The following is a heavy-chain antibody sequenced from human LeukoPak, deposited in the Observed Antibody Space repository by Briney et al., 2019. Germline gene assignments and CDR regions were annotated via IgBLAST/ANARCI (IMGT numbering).Heavy chain of an antibody. D-gene: IGHD3-3*01. CDR1: GFTFGDYA. CDR3: TREPNYDFWSAPGAFDI. CDR2: ISNKGLGGTT. J-gene: IGHJ3*02. Sequence: GGSLRLSCTASGFTFGDYAMSWARQAPGKVLEWIGFISNKGLGGTTEYAASVKGRFIISRDDSKNIAYLQMNSLKTEDTAVYFCTREPNYDFWSAPGAFDIWGQGTMVTVSS. V-gene: IGHV3-49*04.